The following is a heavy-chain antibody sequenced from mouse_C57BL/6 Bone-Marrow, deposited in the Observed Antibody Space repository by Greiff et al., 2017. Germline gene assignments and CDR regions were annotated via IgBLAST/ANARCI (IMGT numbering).Heavy chain of an antibody. CDR3: ARRRNYEDY. Sequence: EVKFVESGGDLVKPGGSLKLSCAASGFTFSSYGMSWVRQTPDKRLEWVATISSGGSYTYYPDSVKGRFTISRDNAKNTLYLQMSSLKSEDTATYYCARRRNYEDYWGQGTTLTVSS. J-gene: IGHJ2*01. D-gene: IGHD2-1*01. CDR2: ISSGGSYT. V-gene: IGHV5-6*02. CDR1: GFTFSSYG.